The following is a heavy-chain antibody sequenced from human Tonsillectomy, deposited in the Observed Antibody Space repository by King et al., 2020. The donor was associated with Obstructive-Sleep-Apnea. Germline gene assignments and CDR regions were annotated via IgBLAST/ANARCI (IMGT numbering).Heavy chain of an antibody. CDR2: IYYSGST. CDR3: AKEDRIQVRLPIDS. CDR1: GGSISSSSYY. J-gene: IGHJ4*02. D-gene: IGHD5-18*01. Sequence: QLQESGPGLVKPSETLSLTCTVSGGSISSSSYYWGWIRQPPGKGLEWIGTIYYSGSTYYNPSLKSRVTISVDTSKNQFSLKLSSVTAADTAVYYCAKEDRIQVRLPIDSWGQGILVTVSS. V-gene: IGHV4-39*07.